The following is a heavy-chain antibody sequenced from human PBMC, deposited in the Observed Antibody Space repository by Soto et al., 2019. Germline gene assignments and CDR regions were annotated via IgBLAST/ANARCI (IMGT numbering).Heavy chain of an antibody. D-gene: IGHD3-3*01. CDR2: INPNSGET. CDR1: GYTFTGYY. CDR3: ASGGGLNYYYYIEV. V-gene: IGHV1-2*04. J-gene: IGHJ6*03. Sequence: GASVKVSCKASGYTFTGYYMHWMRQAPGQGLEWMGWINPNSGETDYAQNFQGWVTMTRDMSASTAHMELSRLKSNDTAVYYCASGGGLNYYYYIEVWGKGTTVTVSS.